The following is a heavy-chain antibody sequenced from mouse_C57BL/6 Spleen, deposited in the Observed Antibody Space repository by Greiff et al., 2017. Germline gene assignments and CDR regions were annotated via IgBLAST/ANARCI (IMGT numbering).Heavy chain of an antibody. J-gene: IGHJ2*01. CDR3: ARGGAYGSSHFDY. V-gene: IGHV5-17*01. CDR1: GFTFSDYG. Sequence: EVKLMESGGGLVKPGGSLKLSCAASGFTFSDYGMHWVRQAPEKGLEWVAYISSGSSTIYYADTVKGRFTISRENAKNTLFMQMTSLRTEDTALYYCARGGAYGSSHFDYWGKGTTLTVSS. D-gene: IGHD1-1*01. CDR2: ISSGSSTI.